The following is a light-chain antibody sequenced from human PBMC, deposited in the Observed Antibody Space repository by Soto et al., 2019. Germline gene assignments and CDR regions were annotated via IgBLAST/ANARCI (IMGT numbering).Light chain of an antibody. CDR3: QQYNKWPQWT. CDR1: QSVSSSY. CDR2: GAS. Sequence: EIVLTQSPGTLSLSPGERATLSCRASQSVSSSYLAWYQQKPGQAPRLLIYGASSRATGIPDRFSGSGSGTDFTLTISRLEPEDFAVYYCQQYNKWPQWTFGQGTRLETK. J-gene: IGKJ5*01. V-gene: IGKV3-20*01.